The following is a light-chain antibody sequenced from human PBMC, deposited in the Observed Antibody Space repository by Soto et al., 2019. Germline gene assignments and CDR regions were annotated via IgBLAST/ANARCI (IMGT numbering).Light chain of an antibody. CDR2: GAY. Sequence: DIQMTQSPSSLSASVGDRVTITCRASLTIGHSLSWFRPKAGKPPTLLIYGAYALQRGVPARFSCSGSWTEFTLTINKMQREDFATYSCQQTYNLPRTFGKGTKV. CDR1: LTIGHS. V-gene: IGKV1-39*01. J-gene: IGKJ1*01. CDR3: QQTYNLPRT.